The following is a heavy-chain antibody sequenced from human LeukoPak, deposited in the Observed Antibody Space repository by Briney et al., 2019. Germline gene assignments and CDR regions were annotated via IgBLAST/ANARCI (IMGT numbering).Heavy chain of an antibody. CDR1: GFTFNYFW. CDR3: ATVSEY. Sequence: GGSLRLSCAASGFTFNYFWMHWVRQVPGKGLVWVSGINNDGTATYYADSVKGRFTISRDNAKNTVYLQMNGLRADDTTVYYGATVSEYWGQGTLVTVSS. V-gene: IGHV3-74*01. CDR2: INNDGTAT. J-gene: IGHJ4*02.